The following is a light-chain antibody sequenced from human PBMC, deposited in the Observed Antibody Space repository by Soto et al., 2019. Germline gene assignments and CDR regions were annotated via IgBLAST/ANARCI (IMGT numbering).Light chain of an antibody. CDR3: CSYAGGSTLV. V-gene: IGLV2-23*02. J-gene: IGLJ3*02. Sequence: QSALTQPASVSGSPGQSITISCTGTSSDVGNYNYVSWYQETPGKAPRLIIYQVTNRPSGLSNRFSGSKSGNTASLTISGLQAEDEADYYCCSYAGGSTLVFGGGTQLTVL. CDR1: SSDVGNYNY. CDR2: QVT.